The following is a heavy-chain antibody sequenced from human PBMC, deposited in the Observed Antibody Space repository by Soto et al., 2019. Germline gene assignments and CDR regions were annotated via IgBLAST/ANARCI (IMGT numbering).Heavy chain of an antibody. CDR2: INPSGGST. V-gene: IGHV1-46*01. J-gene: IGHJ4*02. CDR1: GYTFTSYY. CDR3: ARDAGGVAAAGTPYYFDY. Sequence: ASVKVSCKASGYTFTSYYMHWVRQAPGQGLEWMGIINPSGGSTSYAQKLQGRVTMTRDTSTSTVYMELSSLRSEDTAVYYCARDAGGVAAAGTPYYFDYWGQGTLVTVSS. D-gene: IGHD6-13*01.